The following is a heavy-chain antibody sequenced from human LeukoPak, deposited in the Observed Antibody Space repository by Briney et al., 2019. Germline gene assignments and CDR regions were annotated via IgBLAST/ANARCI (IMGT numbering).Heavy chain of an antibody. CDR1: GYTFTNYY. CDR2: INPNSGGT. CDR3: ASIPLMVRENLDY. D-gene: IGHD3-10*01. V-gene: IGHV1-2*02. Sequence: GAAVKISCKASGYTFTNYYIHWVRQAPGQGLEWMGWINPNSGGTNYAQKFQGRVTMTRGTSISTAYMELSRLRSDDTAVYYCASIPLMVRENLDYWGQGTLVTVSS. J-gene: IGHJ4*02.